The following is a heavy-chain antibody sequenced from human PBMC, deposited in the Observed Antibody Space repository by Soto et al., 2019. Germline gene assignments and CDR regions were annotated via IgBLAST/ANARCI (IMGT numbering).Heavy chain of an antibody. CDR3: AKGQHCSSTSCYFYYYGMDV. V-gene: IGHV3-30*18. CDR1: GCIFNTYD. D-gene: IGHD2-2*01. CDR2: ISYDGSNK. Sequence: GGPLRLSCAASGCIFNTYDMHWVSQAPGKGLEWVAVISYDGSNKYYADSVKGRLTISRDNSKKMLYLQMNSLRPEDTAVYYCAKGQHCSSTSCYFYYYGMDVWGQGTKVTSP. J-gene: IGHJ6*02.